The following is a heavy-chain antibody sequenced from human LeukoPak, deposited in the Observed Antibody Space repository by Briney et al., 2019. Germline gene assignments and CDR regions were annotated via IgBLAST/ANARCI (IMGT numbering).Heavy chain of an antibody. J-gene: IGHJ6*03. V-gene: IGHV4-59*01. CDR3: ARTVLDFWSGYYGDYYYYYMDV. CDR2: IYYSGST. CDR1: GGSISSYY. Sequence: SETLSLICTVSGGSISSYYWSWIRQPPGKGLEWIGYIYYSGSTNYNPSLKSRVTISVDTSKNQFSLKLSSVTAADTAVYYCARTVLDFWSGYYGDYYYYYMDVWGKGTTVTVSS. D-gene: IGHD3-3*01.